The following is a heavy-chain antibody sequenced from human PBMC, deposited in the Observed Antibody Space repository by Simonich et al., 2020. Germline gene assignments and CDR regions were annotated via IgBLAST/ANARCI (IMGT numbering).Heavy chain of an antibody. CDR1: GGSISSSSYY. D-gene: IGHD3-9*01. J-gene: IGHJ3*02. CDR3: ARHAGFAFDI. V-gene: IGHV4-39*01. Sequence: QLQLQESGPGLVKPSEPLSLACTVSGGSISSSSYYWGWIRQPPGKGLEWIGSIYYIGGTDDNPSLKRRVTISVDTSKNQFSRKLSSVTAADTAVYYCARHAGFAFDIWGQGTMVTVSS. CDR2: IYYIGGT.